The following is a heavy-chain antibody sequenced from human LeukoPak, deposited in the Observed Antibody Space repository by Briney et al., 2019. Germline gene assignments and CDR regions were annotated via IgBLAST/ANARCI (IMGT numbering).Heavy chain of an antibody. V-gene: IGHV3-30*02. CDR3: AKDEADYYDSSGYYSGFDY. D-gene: IGHD3-22*01. CDR1: GFTFSSYG. J-gene: IGHJ4*02. CDR2: IRYDASNK. Sequence: GGFLRLSCAASGFTFSSYGMHWVRQAPGKGLEWVTFIRYDASNKYYADSVKGRFTISRDNSKNTLYLQMNSLRAEDTAVYYCAKDEADYYDSSGYYSGFDYWGQGSLVTVSS.